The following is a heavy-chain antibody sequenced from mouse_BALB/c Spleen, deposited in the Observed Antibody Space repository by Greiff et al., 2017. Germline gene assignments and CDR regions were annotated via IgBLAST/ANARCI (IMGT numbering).Heavy chain of an antibody. V-gene: IGHV1S81*02. CDR2: INPSNGGT. D-gene: IGHD2-2*01. Sequence: QVQLQQSGAELVKPGASVKLSCKASGYTFTSYYMYWVKQRPGQGLEWIGEINPSNGGTNFNEKFKSKATLTVDKSSSTAYMQLSSLTSEDSAVYYCTRRGGYDGGAWFAYWGQGTLVTVSA. J-gene: IGHJ3*01. CDR3: TRRGGYDGGAWFAY. CDR1: GYTFTSYY.